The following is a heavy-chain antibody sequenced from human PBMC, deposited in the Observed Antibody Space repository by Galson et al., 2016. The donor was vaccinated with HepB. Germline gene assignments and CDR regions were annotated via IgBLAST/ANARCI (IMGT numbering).Heavy chain of an antibody. V-gene: IGHV4-31*11. CDR1: GGSIDSGDYY. D-gene: IGHD1-26*01. J-gene: IGHJ4*02. CDR3: ARGGDPRGARFEN. CDR2: TFYSVTT. Sequence: PLSLTCAVSGGSIDSGDYYWHWIRQHPGKGLEWIGYTFYSVTTHYNPSLKSRVNISEDTSKNQVSLKLISVTAADTAVYYCARGGDPRGARFENWGQGIVVTVSS.